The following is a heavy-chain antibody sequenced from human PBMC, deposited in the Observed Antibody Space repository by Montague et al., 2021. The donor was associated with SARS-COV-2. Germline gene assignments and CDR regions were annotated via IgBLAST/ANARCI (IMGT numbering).Heavy chain of an antibody. V-gene: IGHV4-39*01. J-gene: IGHJ4*02. Sequence: SETLSLTCAVSGGAFNSGPYYWGWIRQPPGKGLEWLASIHYSGYTYNHPSLRSRVTISVDLAKNQFSLKMSSVTAADTAVYYCARADFWSGYLYFDYWGQGTLVTVSS. D-gene: IGHD3-3*01. CDR3: ARADFWSGYLYFDY. CDR1: GGAFNSGPYY. CDR2: IHYSGYT.